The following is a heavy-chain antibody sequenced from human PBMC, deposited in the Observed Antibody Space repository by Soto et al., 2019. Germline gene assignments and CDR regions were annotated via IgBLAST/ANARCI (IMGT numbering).Heavy chain of an antibody. V-gene: IGHV3-33*01. CDR3: ARERGVGAAFFDY. Sequence: QVQQVESGAGVVQPGKSLRLSCAASGFTFTTYGMHWVRQAPGKGLDWVADIRFDRSLEYYADSVKGRFTISRDKSKTTVCVQMNRLRAADTVVYYGARERGVGAAFFDYWGKGTLVNAAS. CDR2: IRFDRSLE. CDR1: GFTFTTYG. D-gene: IGHD1-26*01. J-gene: IGHJ4*02.